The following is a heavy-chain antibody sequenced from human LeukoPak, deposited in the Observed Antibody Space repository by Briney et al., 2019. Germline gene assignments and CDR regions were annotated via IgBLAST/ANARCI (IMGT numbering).Heavy chain of an antibody. CDR2: ISSSGSTI. V-gene: IGHV3-48*03. D-gene: IGHD2-21*02. Sequence: PGGSLRLSCAASGFTFSSYEMNWVRQAPGKGLEWVSYISSSGSTIYYADSVKGRFTISRDNAKNSLYLQMNSLRAEDTAVYYCAREQCSPGDCYQFAYWGQGALVTVSS. CDR3: AREQCSPGDCYQFAY. J-gene: IGHJ4*02. CDR1: GFTFSSYE.